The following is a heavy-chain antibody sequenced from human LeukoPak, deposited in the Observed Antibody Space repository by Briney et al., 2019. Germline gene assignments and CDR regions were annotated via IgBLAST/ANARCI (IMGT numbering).Heavy chain of an antibody. CDR3: ARAASGSYSHPYFDY. CDR1: GYTFTGYY. J-gene: IGHJ4*02. CDR2: INPNSGGT. D-gene: IGHD1-26*01. Sequence: ASVKVSCKASGYTFTGYYMHWVRQAPGQGLEWMGWINPNSGGTNYAQKFQGRVTMTRDTSTSTVYMELSSLGFEDTAVYYCARAASGSYSHPYFDYWGQGTLVTVPS. V-gene: IGHV1-2*02.